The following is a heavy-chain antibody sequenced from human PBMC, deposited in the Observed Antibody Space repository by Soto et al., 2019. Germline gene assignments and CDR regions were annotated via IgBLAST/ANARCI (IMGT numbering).Heavy chain of an antibody. D-gene: IGHD3-22*01. J-gene: IGHJ4*02. Sequence: SETLSLTCTVSGGSISSADYYWSWIRQPPGKGLEWIAYIYYSGITYYNPSLKSRLTISLDTSKNQFSLKLTSVTAADTAVYYCARYYDPRAQYYFDYLGQGTLVTVSS. CDR3: ARYYDPRAQYYFDY. V-gene: IGHV4-30-4*01. CDR2: IYYSGIT. CDR1: GGSISSADYY.